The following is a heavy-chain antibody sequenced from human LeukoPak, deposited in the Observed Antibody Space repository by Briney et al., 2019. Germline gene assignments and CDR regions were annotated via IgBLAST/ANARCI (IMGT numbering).Heavy chain of an antibody. V-gene: IGHV4-4*02. D-gene: IGHD4-17*01. CDR2: IHHSEGT. Sequence: GTLSLTCAVSGGSISSGYWWSWLRQPPGKGLEWIGEIHHSEGTNYNPSLKSRVTISVDKSKNQFSLNLNSVTAADTAVYYCARNGYYSVDYWGQGTLVTVSS. CDR3: ARNGYYSVDY. J-gene: IGHJ4*02. CDR1: GGSISSGYW.